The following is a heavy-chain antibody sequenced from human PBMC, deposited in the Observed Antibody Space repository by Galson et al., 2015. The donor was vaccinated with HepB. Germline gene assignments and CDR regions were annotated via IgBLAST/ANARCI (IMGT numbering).Heavy chain of an antibody. V-gene: IGHV3-30*18. Sequence: SLRLSCAASGFTFSSYGMHWVRQAPGKGLEWVAVISYDGSNKYYADSVKGRFTISRDNSKNTLYLQMNSLRAEDTAVYYCAKGGNWIVEAEDDAFDIWGQGTMVTVSS. J-gene: IGHJ3*02. CDR3: AKGGNWIVEAEDDAFDI. D-gene: IGHD1-26*01. CDR2: ISYDGSNK. CDR1: GFTFSSYG.